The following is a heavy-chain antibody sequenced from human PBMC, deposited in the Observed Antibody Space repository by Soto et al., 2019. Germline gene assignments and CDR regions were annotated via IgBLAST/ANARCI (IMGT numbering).Heavy chain of an antibody. CDR3: ARVPPPVDV. CDR1: GFTFSSYS. V-gene: IGHV3-21*01. Sequence: GGSLRLSCAASGFTFSSYSMNWVRQAPGKGLEWVSPISSSSSYINYADSVKGRFTISRDNAKNSPYLQMNSPRAEDTAVYYCARVPPPVDVWGKGTTVTVSS. J-gene: IGHJ6*04. CDR2: ISSSSSYI.